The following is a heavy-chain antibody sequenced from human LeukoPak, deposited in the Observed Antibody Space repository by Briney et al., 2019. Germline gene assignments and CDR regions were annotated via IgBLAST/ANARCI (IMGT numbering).Heavy chain of an antibody. Sequence: GGSLRLSCAASGITFSNYEMNWVRQAPGKGLEWVSYINPGGSNRFCAGSVRGRFAIYRDDAKKSVYLQMNSLRAEDTAVYYCASSLSSGWGPVDDYWGQGIMVTVSS. D-gene: IGHD6-19*01. CDR1: GITFSNYE. V-gene: IGHV3-48*03. J-gene: IGHJ4*02. CDR2: INPGGSNR. CDR3: ASSLSSGWGPVDDY.